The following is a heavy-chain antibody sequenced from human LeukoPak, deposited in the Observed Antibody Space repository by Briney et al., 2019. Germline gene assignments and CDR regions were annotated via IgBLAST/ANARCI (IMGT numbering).Heavy chain of an antibody. CDR3: ATYCSGGSCYYY. CDR2: IYYSGST. D-gene: IGHD2-15*01. V-gene: IGHV4-39*07. CDR1: GGSISSSSYY. J-gene: IGHJ4*02. Sequence: PSETLSLTCTVSGGSISSSSYYWGWIRQPPGKGLEWIGSIYYSGSTYYNPSLKSRVTISVDTSKNQFSLKLSSVTAADTAVYYCATYCSGGSCYYYWGQGTLVTVSS.